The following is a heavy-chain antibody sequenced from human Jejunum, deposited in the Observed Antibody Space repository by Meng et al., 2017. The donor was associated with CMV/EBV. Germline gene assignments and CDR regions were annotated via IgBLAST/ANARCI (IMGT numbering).Heavy chain of an antibody. CDR1: ARDSY. CDR3: ARGGYVPIFGAVGYAMDV. J-gene: IGHJ6*02. D-gene: IGHD3-3*01. CDR2: IYSGGST. V-gene: IGHV3-53*01. Sequence: ARDSYMAWVRQAPGEGLEWVSIIYSGGSTVYADSVEGRFTISRDNSKNTVYLQMNSLRAEDTAVYFCARGGYVPIFGAVGYAMDVWGQGTTVTVSS.